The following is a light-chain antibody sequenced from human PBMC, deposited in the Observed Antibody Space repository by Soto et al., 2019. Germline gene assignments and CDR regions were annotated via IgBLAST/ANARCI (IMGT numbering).Light chain of an antibody. J-gene: IGKJ1*01. V-gene: IGKV1-8*01. Sequence: AIRMTQSPSSLSASTEDRVTITCRASQGISSYLAWYQQKPGKAPKLLIYAASTLQSGVPSRFSGSGSGTDFTLTISCLQSEDFATYYCQQYYSYTRTFGQGTKVDIK. CDR2: AAS. CDR1: QGISSY. CDR3: QQYYSYTRT.